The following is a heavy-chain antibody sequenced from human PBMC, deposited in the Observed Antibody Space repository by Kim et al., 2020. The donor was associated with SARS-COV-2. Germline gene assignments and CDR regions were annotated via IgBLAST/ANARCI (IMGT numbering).Heavy chain of an antibody. V-gene: IGHV1-2*02. J-gene: IGHJ6*02. CDR2: INPNSGDT. D-gene: IGHD2-15*01. CDR3: ARDIENCRGASCYSVYYGMDV. Sequence: ASVKVSCKASGYTFTGYYMQWVRQAPGQGLEWMGWINPNSGDTNYGQKFQGRVNMTRDTSINTVYMDLSGLRPDDTAVYYCARDIENCRGASCYSVYYGMDVWGQGTTLTVSS. CDR1: GYTFTGYY.